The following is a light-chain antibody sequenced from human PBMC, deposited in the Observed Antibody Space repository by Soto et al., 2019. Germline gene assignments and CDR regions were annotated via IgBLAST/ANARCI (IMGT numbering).Light chain of an antibody. J-gene: IGKJ4*01. CDR1: QDIGNY. CDR3: QQSYKTLLT. Sequence: DIQMTQSPSSLSASVGDRVTITCQASQDIGNYLNWYQQKPGKAPKLLIYDASNLEIGVPSRFSGSGSGTHFTFTINTLQPEDFATYYCQQSYKTLLTFGGGTKVDIK. CDR2: DAS. V-gene: IGKV1-33*01.